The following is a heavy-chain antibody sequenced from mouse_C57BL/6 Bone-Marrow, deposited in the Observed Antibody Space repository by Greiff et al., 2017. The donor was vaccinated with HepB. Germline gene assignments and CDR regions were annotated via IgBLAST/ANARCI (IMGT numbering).Heavy chain of an antibody. J-gene: IGHJ2*01. Sequence: QVQLQQPGAELVKPGASVKLSCKASGYTFTSYGMHWVKQRPGQGLEWIGMIHPNSGSTNYNEKFKSKATLTVDKSSSTAYMQLSSLTSEDSAVYYCAEDTTAEIGFDYWGKGTTLTVSS. V-gene: IGHV1-64*01. CDR1: GYTFTSYG. CDR3: AEDTTAEIGFDY. CDR2: IHPNSGST. D-gene: IGHD1-2*01.